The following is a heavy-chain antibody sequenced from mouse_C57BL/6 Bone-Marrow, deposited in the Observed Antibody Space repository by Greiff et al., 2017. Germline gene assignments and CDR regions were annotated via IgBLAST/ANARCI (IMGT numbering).Heavy chain of an antibody. CDR2: IDPSDSYT. CDR1: GYTFTSYW. D-gene: IGHD2-5*01. Sequence: QVQLKQPGAELVMPGASVKLSCKASGYTFTSYWMHWVKQRPGQGLEWIGEIDPSDSYTNYNQKFKGKSTLTVDKSSSTAYMQLSSLTSEDSAVYYCARPSNHHHAMDYWGQGTSVTVSS. V-gene: IGHV1-69*01. CDR3: ARPSNHHHAMDY. J-gene: IGHJ4*01.